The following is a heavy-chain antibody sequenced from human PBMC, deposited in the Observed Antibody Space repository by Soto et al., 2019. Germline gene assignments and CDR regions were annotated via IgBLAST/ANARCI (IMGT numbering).Heavy chain of an antibody. D-gene: IGHD3-10*01. Sequence: PGEALKISGKSSGYSFTGYWIGWVRQMPGKGLEWMGIIYPGDSDTRYSPSFQGQVTISADKSISTAYLQWSSLKASDTAMYYCARHRVTMIRGVYYYYGMDVWGPGTTVTVSS. CDR2: IYPGDSDT. CDR3: ARHRVTMIRGVYYYYGMDV. V-gene: IGHV5-51*01. J-gene: IGHJ6*02. CDR1: GYSFTGYW.